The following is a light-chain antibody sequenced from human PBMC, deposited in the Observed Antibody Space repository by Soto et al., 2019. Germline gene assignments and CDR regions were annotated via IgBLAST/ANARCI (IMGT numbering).Light chain of an antibody. Sequence: QSALTQPASVSGSPGQLITISCTGTSSDVGGYNYVSWYQQHPGKAPKLMIYEVSNRPSGVSNRFSGFKSGNTASLTISGLQAEDEADYYCSSYTTSSTRVFGTGTKLTVL. CDR3: SSYTTSSTRV. CDR2: EVS. V-gene: IGLV2-14*01. CDR1: SSDVGGYNY. J-gene: IGLJ1*01.